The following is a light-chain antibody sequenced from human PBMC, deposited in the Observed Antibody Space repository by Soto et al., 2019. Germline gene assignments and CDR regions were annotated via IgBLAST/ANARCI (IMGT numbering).Light chain of an antibody. CDR1: QTVTID. J-gene: IGKJ5*01. CDR3: QQYNNWPPTT. Sequence: EIVMTQSPATLSVSPGERATLSCRASQTVTIDLVWYQQRPGQAPRVLIYGASTRATGVPARFSGSGSGTDFTLTISSLQSEDVAVYYCQQYNNWPPTTFGQGTRLEI. CDR2: GAS. V-gene: IGKV3-15*01.